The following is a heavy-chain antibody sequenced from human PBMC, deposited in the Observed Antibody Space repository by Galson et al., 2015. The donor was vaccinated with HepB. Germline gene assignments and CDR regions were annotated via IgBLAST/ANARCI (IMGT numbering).Heavy chain of an antibody. Sequence: QSGAEVKKPGESLKISCKGSGYSFTSYWIGWVRQVPGKGLEWMGIIYPGDSDTRYSPSFQGQVTISADKSISTAYLQWSSLKASDTAMYYCARHHYYDSSGYYYVGANFDYWGQGTLVTVSS. J-gene: IGHJ4*02. CDR3: ARHHYYDSSGYYYVGANFDY. CDR2: IYPGDSDT. CDR1: GYSFTSYW. D-gene: IGHD3-22*01. V-gene: IGHV5-51*01.